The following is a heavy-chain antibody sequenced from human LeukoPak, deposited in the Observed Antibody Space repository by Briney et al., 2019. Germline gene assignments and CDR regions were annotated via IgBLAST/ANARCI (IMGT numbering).Heavy chain of an antibody. D-gene: IGHD6-13*01. J-gene: IGHJ4*02. CDR1: GYSISSGYY. CDR3: ARHRGPYSSSWYAVDY. V-gene: IGHV4-38-2*02. Sequence: PSETLSLTCTVSGYSISSGYYWGWIRRPPGKGLEWIGSIYHSGSTYYNPSLKSRVTISVDTSKNQFSLKLSSVTAADTAVYYCARHRGPYSSSWYAVDYWGQGTLVTVSS. CDR2: IYHSGST.